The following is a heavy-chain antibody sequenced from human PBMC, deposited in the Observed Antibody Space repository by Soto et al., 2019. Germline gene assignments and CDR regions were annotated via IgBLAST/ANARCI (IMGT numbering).Heavy chain of an antibody. CDR3: AERGSGGWFDP. CDR1: GFTFSSYA. Sequence: EVQLLESGGGLVQPGGSLRLSCAASGFTFSSYAMSWVRQAPGKGLEWVSVISGTGDSTYYADSVKGRFTISRDNSKNTLYLQMNSLRAEDTAVYYCAERGSGGWFDPWGQGTLVTVSS. CDR2: ISGTGDST. J-gene: IGHJ5*02. D-gene: IGHD2-15*01. V-gene: IGHV3-23*01.